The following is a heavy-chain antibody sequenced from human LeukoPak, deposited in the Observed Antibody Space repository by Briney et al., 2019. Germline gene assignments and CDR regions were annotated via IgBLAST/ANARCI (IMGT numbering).Heavy chain of an antibody. J-gene: IGHJ4*02. D-gene: IGHD1-26*01. Sequence: GGSLRLSCAASGFTFSSYAMSWVRQAPGKGLEWGSAISGGGGNTYYAESVKGRFTISRDNSKNTLYLQMNSLRAEDTAVYYCAKDQALLHPEREFDFWGQGTLVTVSS. CDR1: GFTFSSYA. CDR2: ISGGGGNT. CDR3: AKDQALLHPEREFDF. V-gene: IGHV3-23*01.